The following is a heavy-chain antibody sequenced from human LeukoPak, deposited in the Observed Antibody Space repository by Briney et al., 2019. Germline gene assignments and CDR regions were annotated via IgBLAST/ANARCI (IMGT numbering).Heavy chain of an antibody. CDR1: GFTFSGYA. J-gene: IGHJ4*02. Sequence: GGSLRLSCAASGFTFSGYAMSWVRQAPGKGLEWVSTISNSGGSTYYADSVKGRFTVSRDNSRSPLYVQMNSLRAEDTAVYYCAKLTDYYGSGSYHFDYWGQGTLVTVSS. CDR3: AKLTDYYGSGSYHFDY. V-gene: IGHV3-23*01. D-gene: IGHD3-10*01. CDR2: ISNSGGST.